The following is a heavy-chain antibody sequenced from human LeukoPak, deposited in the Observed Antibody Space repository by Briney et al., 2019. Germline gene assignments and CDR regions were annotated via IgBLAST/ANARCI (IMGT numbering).Heavy chain of an antibody. CDR1: GGTFSSYA. CDR3: ARLVGDADGVPDYYGMDV. J-gene: IGHJ6*02. V-gene: IGHV1-69*04. Sequence: GASVKVSCKASGGTFSSYAISWVRQSPGQGLEWMGRIIPILGIANCAQKFQGRVTITADKSTSTAYMELSSLRSEDTAVYYCARLVGDADGVPDYYGMDVWGQGTTVIVSS. D-gene: IGHD1-26*01. CDR2: IIPILGIA.